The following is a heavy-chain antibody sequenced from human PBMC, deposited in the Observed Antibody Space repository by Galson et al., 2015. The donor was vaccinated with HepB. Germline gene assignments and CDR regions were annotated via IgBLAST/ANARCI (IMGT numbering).Heavy chain of an antibody. CDR2: IYYSGST. D-gene: IGHD2-8*01. J-gene: IGHJ4*02. CDR1: GGSINSSSYY. V-gene: IGHV4-39*01. Sequence: ETLSLTCTVSGGSINSSSYYWGWIRQPPGKGLEWIGSIYYSGSTYYNPSLKSRVTISVDTSKNQFSLRLSSVTAADTVVYSCARSTSGNFDHWGQGILVTVSS. CDR3: ARSTSGNFDH.